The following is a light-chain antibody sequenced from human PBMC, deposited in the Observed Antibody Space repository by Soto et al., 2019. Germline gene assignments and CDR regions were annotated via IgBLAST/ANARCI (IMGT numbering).Light chain of an antibody. CDR2: AAS. CDR3: QQSYSSPFT. J-gene: IGKJ3*01. CDR1: QSISSY. V-gene: IGKV1-39*01. Sequence: GDRVTITCRASQSISSYINWYQQKPGKAPNLLIYAASSLQSGVPSKFSGSGSGTDFTLTISSLQPEDFATYYCQQSYSSPFTFGPGTKVDIK.